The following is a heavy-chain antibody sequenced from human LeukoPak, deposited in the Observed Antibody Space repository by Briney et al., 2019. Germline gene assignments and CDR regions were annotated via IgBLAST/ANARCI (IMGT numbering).Heavy chain of an antibody. Sequence: AGSLSLSCAASGFTFSSYSMNWVRQAQGQGLEWVSYISSSSSTIYYADPVKGRFTISRDNAKNSLYLQINSLRAVCTAVYYCARDFVVNYGWAAFDIWGQGTTGTVSS. CDR3: ARDFVVNYGWAAFDI. CDR2: ISSSSSTI. D-gene: IGHD3-10*01. CDR1: GFTFSSYS. V-gene: IGHV3-48*01. J-gene: IGHJ3*02.